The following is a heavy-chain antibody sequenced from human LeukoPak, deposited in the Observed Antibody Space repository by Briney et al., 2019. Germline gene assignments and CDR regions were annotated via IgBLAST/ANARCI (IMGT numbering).Heavy chain of an antibody. D-gene: IGHD3-10*01. CDR2: IYYSGST. Sequence: PSETLSLTCTVSGGSISSSSYYWGWIRQPPGKGLEWIGSIYYSGSTYYNPSLKSRVTISVDTSKNQFSLKLSSVTAADTAVYYCARRVLGSGSYWFDPWGQGTLVTVSS. J-gene: IGHJ5*02. V-gene: IGHV4-39*01. CDR3: ARRVLGSGSYWFDP. CDR1: GGSISSSSYY.